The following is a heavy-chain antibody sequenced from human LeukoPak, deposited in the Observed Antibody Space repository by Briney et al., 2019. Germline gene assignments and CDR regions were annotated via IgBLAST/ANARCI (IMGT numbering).Heavy chain of an antibody. CDR1: GASISGYY. J-gene: IGHJ5*02. Sequence: PSETLSLTCTVSGASISGYYWSWIRQPPGKGLEWIGYIYYSGSTNYNPSLKSRVTISVDTSKNQFSLKLSSVTAADTAVYYCARDRVAGTPNWFDPWGQGTLVTVSS. CDR2: IYYSGST. CDR3: ARDRVAGTPNWFDP. V-gene: IGHV4-59*01. D-gene: IGHD6-19*01.